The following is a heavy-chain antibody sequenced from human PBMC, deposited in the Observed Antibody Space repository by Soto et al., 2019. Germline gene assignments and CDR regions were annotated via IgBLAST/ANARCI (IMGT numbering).Heavy chain of an antibody. CDR1: GFTFSSYA. CDR2: ISGSGGST. V-gene: IGHV3-23*01. CDR3: AKNWYYYGSGSYYNWFDP. Sequence: GGSLRLSCAASGFTFSSYAMSWVRQAPGKGLEWVSAISGSGGSTYYADSVKGRFTISRDNSKNTLYLQMNSLRAEDTAVYYCAKNWYYYGSGSYYNWFDPWGQGTLVTVSS. J-gene: IGHJ5*02. D-gene: IGHD3-10*01.